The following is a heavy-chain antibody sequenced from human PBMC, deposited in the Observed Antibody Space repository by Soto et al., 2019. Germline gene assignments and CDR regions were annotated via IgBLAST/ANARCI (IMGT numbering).Heavy chain of an antibody. D-gene: IGHD1-26*01. CDR3: VRLIGNSWLDF. CDR1: GDSVSSSSVT. CDR2: TYYRSKWYN. V-gene: IGHV6-1*01. Sequence: QTLSLTCAISGDSVSSSSVTWNWIRQSPSRGLEWLGRTYYRSKWYNDYAESVKSRITINPDTSKNQFSLHLNSVTPEDAAVYYCVRLIGNSWLDFWGQGTLVTVSS. J-gene: IGHJ5*01.